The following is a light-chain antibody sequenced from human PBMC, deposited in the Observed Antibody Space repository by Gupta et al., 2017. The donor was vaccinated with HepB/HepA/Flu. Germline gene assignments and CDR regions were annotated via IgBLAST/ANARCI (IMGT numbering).Light chain of an antibody. Sequence: QMTQSPSSLSSSVGGRVPITCPATHAIKTFLTWFQQKSGKHPRLLIYGASSEYSGVPPGFSGSGSGAEFSFTISLHQPEDVASYACQQDDHLPYTFGQGTDVEI. V-gene: IGKV1-33*01. CDR1: HAIKTF. CDR2: GAS. CDR3: QQDDHLPYT. J-gene: IGKJ2*01.